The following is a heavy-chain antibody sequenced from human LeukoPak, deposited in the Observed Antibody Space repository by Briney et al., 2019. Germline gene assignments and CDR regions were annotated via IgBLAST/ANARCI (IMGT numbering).Heavy chain of an antibody. Sequence: GGSLRLSCAASGFTFSSYGMHWVRQAPGKGLEWVAFIRYDGSNKYYADSVKGRFTISRDNAKNSLYLQMNSLRAEDTAVYYCARDDFWSGYVYYMDVWGKGTTVTVSS. D-gene: IGHD3-3*01. CDR1: GFTFSSYG. J-gene: IGHJ6*03. CDR3: ARDDFWSGYVYYMDV. CDR2: IRYDGSNK. V-gene: IGHV3-30*02.